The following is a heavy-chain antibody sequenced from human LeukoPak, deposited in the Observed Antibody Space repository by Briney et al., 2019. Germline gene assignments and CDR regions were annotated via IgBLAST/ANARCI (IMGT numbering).Heavy chain of an antibody. D-gene: IGHD3-10*01. CDR3: AKSGGSGSYYNPFDD. CDR2: ITGSGGGT. J-gene: IGHJ4*02. Sequence: GGSLRLSCAGSGFTFSSCAMSWVRQAPGKGLEWVSAITGSGGGTYYADSVKGRFTISRDNSKDTLYLQMNSLRAEDTAVYYCAKSGGSGSYYNPFDDWVQGTLVTVSS. V-gene: IGHV3-23*01. CDR1: GFTFSSCA.